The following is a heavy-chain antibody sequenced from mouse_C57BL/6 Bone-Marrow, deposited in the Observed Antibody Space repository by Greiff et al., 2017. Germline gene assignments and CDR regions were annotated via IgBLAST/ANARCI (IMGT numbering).Heavy chain of an antibody. D-gene: IGHD2-5*01. J-gene: IGHJ1*03. CDR3: ARPYYSNYWYFDV. CDR1: GYTFTSYW. Sequence: QVQLQQPGAELVKPGASVKMSCKASGYTFTSYWITWVNQRPGQGLEWIGDIYPGSGSTKYNEKFKSKATLTVDTSSSTAYMQLSSLTSEDSAVYYCARPYYSNYWYFDVWGTGTTVTVSS. CDR2: IYPGSGST. V-gene: IGHV1-55*01.